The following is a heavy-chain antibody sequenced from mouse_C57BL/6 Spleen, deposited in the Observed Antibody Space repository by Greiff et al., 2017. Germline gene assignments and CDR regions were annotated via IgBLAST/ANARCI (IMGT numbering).Heavy chain of an antibody. V-gene: IGHV5-17*01. CDR3: ARTGTHWYFDV. J-gene: IGHJ1*03. CDR1: GFTFSDYG. D-gene: IGHD4-1*01. CDR2: ISSGSSTI. Sequence: EVKLMESGGGLVKPGGSLKLSCAASGFTFSDYGMHWVRQAPEKGLEWVAYISSGSSTIYYADTVKGRFTISRVNAKNTLFLQMTSLRSEDTAMYYCARTGTHWYFDVWGTGTTVTVSP.